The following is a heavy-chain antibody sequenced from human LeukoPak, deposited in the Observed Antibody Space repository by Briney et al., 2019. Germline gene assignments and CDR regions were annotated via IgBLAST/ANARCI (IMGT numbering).Heavy chain of an antibody. Sequence: PGGSLRLSCGDSGFSVSSNYMSWVRQAPGKGLEWVSIIYSAGGGGTTYYADSVKGRFAISRDNSKNTLNLQMNSLRGEDTAVYYCATKGDSGWFFDYWGQGTLVTVSS. CDR3: ATKGDSGWFFDY. V-gene: IGHV3-53*01. CDR1: GFSVSSNY. J-gene: IGHJ4*02. CDR2: IYSAGGGGTT. D-gene: IGHD6-19*01.